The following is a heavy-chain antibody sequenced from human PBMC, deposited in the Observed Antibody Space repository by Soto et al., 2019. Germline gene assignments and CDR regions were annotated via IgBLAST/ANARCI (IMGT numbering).Heavy chain of an antibody. CDR2: IIPILGIA. CDR1: GYTFTGYY. V-gene: IGHV1-69*02. Sequence: GASVKVSCKASGYTFTGYYMHWVRQAPGQGLEWMGRIIPILGIANYAQKFQGRVTITADKSTSTAYMELSSLRSEDTAVYYCARQPPYCSSTSCYREFDYWGQGTLVTVSS. J-gene: IGHJ4*02. D-gene: IGHD2-2*01. CDR3: ARQPPYCSSTSCYREFDY.